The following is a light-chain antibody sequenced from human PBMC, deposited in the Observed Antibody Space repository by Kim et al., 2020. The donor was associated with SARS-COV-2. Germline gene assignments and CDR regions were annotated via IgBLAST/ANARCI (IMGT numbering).Light chain of an antibody. J-gene: IGLJ2*01. CDR1: DSNIGDNY. CDR2: DNN. CDR3: ATYDSSLSGVV. V-gene: IGLV1-51*01. Sequence: KVTNSCSGSDSNIGDNYNYVSWYIPLPGTAPKLVIYDNNKRPSGISGRFSGSKSGTSATLGITGLQTGDEADYYCATYDSSLSGVVFGGGTQLTVL.